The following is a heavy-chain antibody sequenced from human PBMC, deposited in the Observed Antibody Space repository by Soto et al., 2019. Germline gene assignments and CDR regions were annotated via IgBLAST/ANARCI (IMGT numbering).Heavy chain of an antibody. V-gene: IGHV2-5*02. D-gene: IGHD2-2*01. Sequence: QITLKESGPTLVKPTEALTLTCTFSGFSLTTSGVGLGWIRQPSGKALEWLAVIYWDDDKLYSPCLKNRLSITKDTSRNQVVLTLTNLEPVDTATYYWAHRLYASSEDAFDFWGQGTLVTVSS. CDR3: AHRLYASSEDAFDF. CDR1: GFSLTTSGVG. CDR2: IYWDDDK. J-gene: IGHJ3*01.